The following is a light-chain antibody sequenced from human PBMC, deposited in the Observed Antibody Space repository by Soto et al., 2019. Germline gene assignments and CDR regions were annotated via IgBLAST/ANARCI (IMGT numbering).Light chain of an antibody. J-gene: IGKJ1*01. CDR1: QSVSSSY. CDR3: QQYGSSPWT. Sequence: EIVLTQSPGTLSLSPGERATLSCRASQSVSSSYLAWYQQKPGQAPRLLIYGASSRATGIPDRFSAGGSGTDFTLTISRLEPEDFAVYYCQQYGSSPWTFGQGTKVEIK. V-gene: IGKV3-20*01. CDR2: GAS.